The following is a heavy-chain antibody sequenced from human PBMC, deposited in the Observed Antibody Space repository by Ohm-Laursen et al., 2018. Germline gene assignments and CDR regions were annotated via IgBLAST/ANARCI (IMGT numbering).Heavy chain of an antibody. CDR1: GSSISGGYY. V-gene: IGHV4-38-2*01. CDR3: ARGVKYYDYYGMDV. Sequence: TLSLTCAVSGSSISGGYYWGWLRPPPGEGLERIGSIYHSGTTYYSPSLKRRVTISVDSSKNKFPRKLRSVTAADTAVYYCARGVKYYDYYGMDVWGQGTTVTVSS. CDR2: IYHSGTT. D-gene: IGHD3-22*01. J-gene: IGHJ6*02.